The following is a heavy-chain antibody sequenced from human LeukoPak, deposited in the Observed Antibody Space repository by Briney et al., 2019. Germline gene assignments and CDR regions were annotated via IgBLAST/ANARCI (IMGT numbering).Heavy chain of an antibody. Sequence: GGSLRLSCAASGFIFNSYAMHWVRQAPGRGLEYVSAITSSGNNIFYADSVKGRFTISRDNSKNTLHLQMNSLRAEDTAVYYCARVLLMTTDAFDIWGQGTMVTVSS. CDR2: ITSSGNNI. J-gene: IGHJ3*02. CDR3: ARVLLMTTDAFDI. V-gene: IGHV3-64*02. CDR1: GFIFNSYA. D-gene: IGHD4-17*01.